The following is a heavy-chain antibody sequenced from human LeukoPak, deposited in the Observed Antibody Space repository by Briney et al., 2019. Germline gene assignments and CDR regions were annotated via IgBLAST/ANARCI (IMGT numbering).Heavy chain of an antibody. CDR1: GGTFSSYA. Sequence: GASVKVSCKASGGTFSSYAISWVRQAPGQGLEWMGKIIPILGIANYAQKFQGRVTITADKSTSTAYMELSSLRSEDTAVYYCARDRYSGSTYYFDYWGQGTLVTVSS. D-gene: IGHD1-26*01. J-gene: IGHJ4*02. V-gene: IGHV1-69*04. CDR2: IIPILGIA. CDR3: ARDRYSGSTYYFDY.